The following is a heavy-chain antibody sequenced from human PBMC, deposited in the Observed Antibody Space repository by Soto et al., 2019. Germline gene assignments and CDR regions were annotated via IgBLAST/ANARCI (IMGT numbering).Heavy chain of an antibody. D-gene: IGHD1-26*01. CDR3: ARVSGSSYWFDP. V-gene: IGHV1-18*01. CDR1: GYTFTSYG. J-gene: IGHJ5*02. Sequence: QVQLVQSGAEVKKPGASVKVSCKASGYTFTSYGISWVRQAPGQGLEWMGWISAYNGNTNSAQQLQGSVTMTTDTSARTAYMELRSLRSADTAVYYCARVSGSSYWFDPWGQGTLVTVSS. CDR2: ISAYNGNT.